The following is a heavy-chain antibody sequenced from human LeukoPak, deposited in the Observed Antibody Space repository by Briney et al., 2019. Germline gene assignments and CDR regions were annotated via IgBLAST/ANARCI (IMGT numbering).Heavy chain of an antibody. CDR1: GFRFDSHG. V-gene: IGHV3-30*02. CDR3: AKQSGATANFDY. CDR2: MRFDGTKE. Sequence: GVSLRLSCATSGFRFDSHGMHWVRQPPGKGLEWVATMRFDGTKEHYSGSVKGRFTISRDNSKNTLYLVMDRLRVEDTALYYCAKQSGATANFDYWGRGTLVTVSS. D-gene: IGHD1-26*01. J-gene: IGHJ4*02.